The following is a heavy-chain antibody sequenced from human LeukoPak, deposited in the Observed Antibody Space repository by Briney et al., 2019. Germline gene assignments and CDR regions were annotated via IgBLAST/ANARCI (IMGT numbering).Heavy chain of an antibody. J-gene: IGHJ3*02. V-gene: IGHV1-2*02. CDR3: ARERGISAFDI. CDR1: GYTFTDNH. Sequence: ASVKVSCKASGYTFTDNHIYWVRQAPGQGLECMGWIDPNSGGPNYAQKFQGRATMTRDTSSSTAYMALSNLRSDETAVYYCARERGISAFDIWGQGTMVTVPS. CDR2: IDPNSGGP. D-gene: IGHD3-16*01.